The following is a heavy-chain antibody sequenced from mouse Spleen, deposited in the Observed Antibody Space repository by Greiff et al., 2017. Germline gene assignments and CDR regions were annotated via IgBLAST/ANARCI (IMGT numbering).Heavy chain of an antibody. V-gene: IGHV1-14*01. CDR2: INPYNDGT. CDR1: GYTFTSYV. Sequence: EVKLQQPGSELVRPGASVKLSCKASGYTFTSYVMHWVKQKPGQGLEWIGYINPYNDGTKYNEKFKGKATLTSDKSSSTAYMELSSLTSEDSAVYYCASPLWFAYWGQGTLVTVSA. J-gene: IGHJ3*01. CDR3: ASPLWFAY.